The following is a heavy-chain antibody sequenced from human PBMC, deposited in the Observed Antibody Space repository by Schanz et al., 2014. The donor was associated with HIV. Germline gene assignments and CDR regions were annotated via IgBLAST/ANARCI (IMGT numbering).Heavy chain of an antibody. CDR3: ARSPRLVEASSPQGMDV. D-gene: IGHD6-19*01. V-gene: IGHV1-69*01. CDR1: GGIFSSYA. J-gene: IGHJ6*02. Sequence: QVQLVQSGAEVKKPGSSVKVSCKTSGGIFSSYAIGWVRQAPGQGPEWIGGIIPVFQAANYAQQFEGRVTLSADESTNTVYREGGSLRSEDTAVYYCARSPRLVEASSPQGMDVWGQGTTVIV. CDR2: IIPVFQAA.